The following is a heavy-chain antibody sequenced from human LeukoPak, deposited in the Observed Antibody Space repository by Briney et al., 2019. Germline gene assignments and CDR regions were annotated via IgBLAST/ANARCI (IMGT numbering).Heavy chain of an antibody. CDR2: IYSDGST. V-gene: IGHV3-66*02. Sequence: PGGSLRLSCAASGFIVSDDFMSWVRQAPGKGLEWVSVIYSDGSTYYADSVKGRFTISRDNSKNTLYLQMNSLRAEDTAVYYCAKGDPYMTTVNLQHWGQGTLVTVSS. J-gene: IGHJ1*01. CDR3: AKGDPYMTTVNLQH. D-gene: IGHD4-17*01. CDR1: GFIVSDDF.